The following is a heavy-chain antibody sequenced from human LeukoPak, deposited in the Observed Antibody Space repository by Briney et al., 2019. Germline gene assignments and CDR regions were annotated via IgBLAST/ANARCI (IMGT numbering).Heavy chain of an antibody. CDR3: AGAYDFWSGYYRDY. CDR1: GFTFSDYY. D-gene: IGHD3-3*01. CDR2: ISSSGSTI. J-gene: IGHJ4*02. V-gene: IGHV3-11*04. Sequence: GGSLRLSCAASGFTFSDYYMSWIRQAPGKGLEWVSYISSSGSTIYYADSVKGRFTISRDNAKNSLYLQMNSLRAEDTAVYYCAGAYDFWSGYYRDYWGQGTLVTVSS.